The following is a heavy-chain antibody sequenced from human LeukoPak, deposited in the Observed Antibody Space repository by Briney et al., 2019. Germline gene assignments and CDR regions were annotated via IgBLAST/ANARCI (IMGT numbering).Heavy chain of an antibody. V-gene: IGHV3-23*01. CDR1: GFTFSSYS. Sequence: PGGSLRLSCAASGFTFSSYSMSWVRQAPGKGLEWVSAISGSGGSTYYADSVKGRFTISRDNSKNTLYLQMNSLRAEDTAVYYCAKDRVEVGGHDAFDIWGQGTMVTVSS. CDR3: AKDRVEVGGHDAFDI. CDR2: ISGSGGST. J-gene: IGHJ3*02. D-gene: IGHD2-15*01.